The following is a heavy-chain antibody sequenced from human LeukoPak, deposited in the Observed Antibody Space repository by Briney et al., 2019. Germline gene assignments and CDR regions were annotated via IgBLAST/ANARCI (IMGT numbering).Heavy chain of an antibody. CDR3: AREEHTRYCSSTSCYFAEYFQH. CDR1: GFTFSSYS. Sequence: GGSLRLSCAASGFTFSSYSMNWARQAPGKGLEWVSYISSSSSTIYYADSVKGRFTISRDNAKNSLYLQMNSLRAEDTAVYYCAREEHTRYCSSTSCYFAEYFQHWGQGTLVTVSS. D-gene: IGHD2-2*01. J-gene: IGHJ1*01. V-gene: IGHV3-48*01. CDR2: ISSSSSTI.